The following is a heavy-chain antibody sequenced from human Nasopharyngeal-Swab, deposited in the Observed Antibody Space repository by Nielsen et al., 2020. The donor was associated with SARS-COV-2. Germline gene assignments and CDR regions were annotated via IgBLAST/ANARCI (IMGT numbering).Heavy chain of an antibody. CDR3: ARIRVALTMVTDYYYGMDV. V-gene: IGHV2-70*01. J-gene: IGHJ6*02. CDR2: IDWDDDK. Sequence: SGPTLVKPTQTLTLTCTFSGFSLSTSGMCVTWIRQPPGKALEWLALIDWDDDKYYSTSLKTRLTISKDTSKNQVVLTMTNMDPVDTATYYCARIRVALTMVTDYYYGMDVWGQGTTVTVSS. D-gene: IGHD5-18*01. CDR1: GFSLSTSGMC.